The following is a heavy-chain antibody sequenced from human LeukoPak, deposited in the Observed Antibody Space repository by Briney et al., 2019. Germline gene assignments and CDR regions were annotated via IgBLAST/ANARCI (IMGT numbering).Heavy chain of an antibody. CDR2: ISYDGSNK. J-gene: IGHJ5*02. D-gene: IGHD4-17*01. CDR3: ARDRDCGDYVRWFDP. Sequence: GGSLRLSCVASGFTFSSYAMHWVRQAPGKGLEWVAVISYDGSNKYYADSVKGRFTISRDNSKNTLYLQMNSLRAEDTAVYYCARDRDCGDYVRWFDPWGQGTLVTVSS. V-gene: IGHV3-30*04. CDR1: GFTFSSYA.